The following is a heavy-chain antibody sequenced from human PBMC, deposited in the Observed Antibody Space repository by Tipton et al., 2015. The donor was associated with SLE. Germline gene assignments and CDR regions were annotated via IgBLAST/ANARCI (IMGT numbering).Heavy chain of an antibody. J-gene: IGHJ4*02. Sequence: TLSLTCTVSDGSISSYYWSWIRQPPGKGLEWIGYIYTSGSTNYNPSLNSRVTVSVDTAKSQFSLKLTSVIAADTAVYYCARTNGGGATFFDYWGQGTLVTVSS. D-gene: IGHD7-27*01. CDR3: ARTNGGGATFFDY. V-gene: IGHV4-4*08. CDR1: DGSISSYY. CDR2: IYTSGST.